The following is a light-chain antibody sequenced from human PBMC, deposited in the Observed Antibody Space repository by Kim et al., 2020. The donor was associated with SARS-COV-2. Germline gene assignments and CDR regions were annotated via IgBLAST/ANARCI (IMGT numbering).Light chain of an antibody. J-gene: IGKJ4*01. V-gene: IGKV3-20*01. CDR2: GTS. CDR3: QQYSTSVT. CDR1: QSFANAY. Sequence: LSPGGRATLSCRASQSFANAYLAWYQQKPGQAPRLIIYGTSNRATGIPDRISGSASGSGFTLTINRLEPEDFAVYYCQQYSTSVTFGGGTKVDIK.